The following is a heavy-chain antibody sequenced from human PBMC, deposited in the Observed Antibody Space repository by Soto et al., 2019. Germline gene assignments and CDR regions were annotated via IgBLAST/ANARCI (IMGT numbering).Heavy chain of an antibody. CDR3: ARAPLLGNPWYFDY. J-gene: IGHJ4*02. CDR2: ISGYNGDA. Sequence: ASVKVSCKASGYTFTRYGISWVRQAPGQGLQWMGWISGYNGDANYAQRFQGRVTITADESTSTVYMELSSLRSDDTAVYYCARAPLLGNPWYFDYWGQGTLVTVSS. CDR1: GYTFTRYG. V-gene: IGHV1-18*01.